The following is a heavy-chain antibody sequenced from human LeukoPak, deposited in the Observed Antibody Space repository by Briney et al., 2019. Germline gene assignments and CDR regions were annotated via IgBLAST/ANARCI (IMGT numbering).Heavy chain of an antibody. Sequence: GRSLRLSCAASGFTVSSNYMSWVRQAPGKGLEWVSVIYSGGSTYYADSVKGRFTISRDNSKNTLYLQMNSLRAEDTAVYYCARADCGGDCYRPNYYYGMDVWGQGTTVTVSS. V-gene: IGHV3-53*01. CDR2: IYSGGST. D-gene: IGHD2-21*02. CDR1: GFTVSSNY. CDR3: ARADCGGDCYRPNYYYGMDV. J-gene: IGHJ6*02.